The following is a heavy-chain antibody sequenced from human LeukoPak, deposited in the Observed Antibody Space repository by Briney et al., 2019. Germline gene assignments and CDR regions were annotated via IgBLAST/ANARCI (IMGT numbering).Heavy chain of an antibody. CDR3: ARSNYYDSSSYWDY. Sequence: SETLSLTCTVSGASISSGSYFRSWIRQPAGKGLEWIGRIYSSGSTNCNPSLKSRVAISVDTAKSQFSLKLSSVTAADTAVYFCARSNYYDSSSYWDYWGQGSLVTVSS. D-gene: IGHD3-22*01. V-gene: IGHV4-61*02. CDR1: GASISSGSYF. J-gene: IGHJ4*02. CDR2: IYSSGST.